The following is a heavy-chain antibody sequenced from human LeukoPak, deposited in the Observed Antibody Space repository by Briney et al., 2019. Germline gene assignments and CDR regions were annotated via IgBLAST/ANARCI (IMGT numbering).Heavy chain of an antibody. D-gene: IGHD5-12*01. CDR2: INPDGDGM. V-gene: IGHV3-7*01. J-gene: IGHJ4*02. Sequence: GGSLRLSCTASGFTFSRSWMNWIRQAPGKGLEWVANINPDGDGMRFVDSVKGRFTMSRDNAQSSLHLQTNSLRVEDTAFYYCAAWTDRGYSYWGQGVLVTVSS. CDR3: AAWTDRGYSY. CDR1: GFTFSRSW.